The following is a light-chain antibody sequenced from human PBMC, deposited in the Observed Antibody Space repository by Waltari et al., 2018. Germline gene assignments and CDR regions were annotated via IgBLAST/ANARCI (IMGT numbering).Light chain of an antibody. Sequence: DIQLTQSPSLLSASLGDRVTITCRASQGRSNYLAWYQQQPGKAPKLLTSAPSTFQDGVPSRFSGSGSGTEFTLTISDLQPEDFTTYYCQQLNSYSLITFGQGTRLEIK. CDR3: QQLNSYSLIT. V-gene: IGKV1-9*01. J-gene: IGKJ5*01. CDR1: QGRSNY. CDR2: APS.